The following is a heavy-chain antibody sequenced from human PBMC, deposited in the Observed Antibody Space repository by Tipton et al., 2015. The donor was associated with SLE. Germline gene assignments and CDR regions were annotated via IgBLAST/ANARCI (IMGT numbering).Heavy chain of an antibody. CDR2: IHHSGST. Sequence: TLSLTCAVSGGSIRSSNWWSWVRQPPGKGLEWIGEIHHSGSTNSNPSLKSRVTISEDTPKNQFSLKLTSVTAADTAVYYCARQRLRLLSPLDAWGQGTTVTVS. CDR1: GGSIRSSNW. CDR3: ARQRLRLLSPLDA. V-gene: IGHV4-4*02. J-gene: IGHJ6*02. D-gene: IGHD3-10*01.